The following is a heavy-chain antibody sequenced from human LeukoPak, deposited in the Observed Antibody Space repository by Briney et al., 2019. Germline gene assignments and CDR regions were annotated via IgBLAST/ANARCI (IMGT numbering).Heavy chain of an antibody. CDR1: GYSFTSYW. Sequence: GESLKISCKGSGYSFTSYWIGWVRQMPGKGLEWMGIIYPGDSDTRYSPSFQGQVTISADKSISTAYLQWSSLKASDTAMYYCARHGVRHGPYYYYYYYMDVWGKGTTVTVSS. J-gene: IGHJ6*03. CDR3: ARHGVRHGPYYYYYYYMDV. D-gene: IGHD2-8*01. V-gene: IGHV5-51*01. CDR2: IYPGDSDT.